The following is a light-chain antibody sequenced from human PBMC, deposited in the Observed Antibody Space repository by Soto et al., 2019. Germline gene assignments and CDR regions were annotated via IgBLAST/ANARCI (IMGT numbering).Light chain of an antibody. J-gene: IGLJ3*02. CDR3: TSYVGNDIWV. CDR2: EVT. CDR1: SSDVGAYKY. Sequence: QSALTQPPSASGSPGQSVTISCTGTSSDVGAYKYASWYQQDPGKAPKLMIYEVTKRPSGVPDRFSGSKSGNTASLTVSGLHAEDEADYYCTSYVGNDIWVFGGGTKVTVL. V-gene: IGLV2-8*01.